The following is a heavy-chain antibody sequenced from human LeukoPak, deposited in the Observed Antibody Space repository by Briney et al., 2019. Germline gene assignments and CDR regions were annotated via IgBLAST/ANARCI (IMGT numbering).Heavy chain of an antibody. Sequence: TGGSPRLSCAASGFKFSDHYIDWVRQAPGKGLEWVGRSRNKASSYTTEYAASVEGRFTISRDVSESSLYLQMNSLRAEDTAVYYCARGISGSTSWRGFSYYYYYYMDVWGKGTTVTVSS. J-gene: IGHJ6*03. CDR1: GFKFSDHY. CDR2: SRNKASSYTT. V-gene: IGHV3-72*01. D-gene: IGHD2-2*01. CDR3: ARGISGSTSWRGFSYYYYYYMDV.